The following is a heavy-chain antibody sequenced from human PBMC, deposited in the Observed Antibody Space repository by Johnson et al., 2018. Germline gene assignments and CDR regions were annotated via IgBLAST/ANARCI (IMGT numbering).Heavy chain of an antibody. Sequence: QVQLVESGGGVVQPGTSLRLSCAASGFTFGDYGMHWVRQAPGKGLEWVAIFFYDGTKRYYADSVKGRLTISSDNSKNTLFLEMNSLRAEDTAVYYCGGEGPSGLPMEGFDIWGQGTMVTVSS. J-gene: IGHJ3*02. CDR2: FFYDGTKR. V-gene: IGHV3-33*01. D-gene: IGHD1-26*01. CDR1: GFTFGDYG. CDR3: GGEGPSGLPMEGFDI.